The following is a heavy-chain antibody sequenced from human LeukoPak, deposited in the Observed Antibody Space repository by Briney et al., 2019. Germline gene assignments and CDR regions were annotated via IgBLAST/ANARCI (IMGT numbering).Heavy chain of an antibody. Sequence: SETLSLTCTVSGGSISNNYWSWIRQPPGKGLEWIGYIYYSGSTNYNPSLKSRVTISVDTSKNQFSLKLSSVTAADTAVYYCARLKEGYYYYGMDVWGQGTTVTVSS. V-gene: IGHV4-59*12. CDR3: ARLKEGYYYYGMDV. J-gene: IGHJ6*02. CDR1: GGSISNNY. CDR2: IYYSGST.